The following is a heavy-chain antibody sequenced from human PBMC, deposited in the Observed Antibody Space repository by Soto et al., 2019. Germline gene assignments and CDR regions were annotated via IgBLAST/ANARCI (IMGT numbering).Heavy chain of an antibody. CDR3: ARADDGGDRDYYGLDL. D-gene: IGHD2-21*02. V-gene: IGHV4-30-4*01. Sequence: PLETLCLSCNVAEGSISRHHDHWTWIRQSPGKGLEWIGYIHYSGSINYNPSLQSRVTMSVDTSKNLFSLKLSSVTAADTAVYFCARADDGGDRDYYGLDLWGKGTTVTVSS. J-gene: IGHJ6*04. CDR1: EGSISRHHDH. CDR2: IHYSGSI.